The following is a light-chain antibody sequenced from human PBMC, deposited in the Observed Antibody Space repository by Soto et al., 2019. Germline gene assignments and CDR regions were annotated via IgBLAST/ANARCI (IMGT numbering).Light chain of an antibody. V-gene: IGKV3-20*01. Sequence: EIVLTQSPGTLSLSPGERATLSCRASQSVSSSYLAWYQQKPGQAPRLLIYGASSSATGIPDRFSGSGSGTDFTLTSSRLEPEDFAVYYCQQYSSPPWTFGQGTKVEIK. CDR1: QSVSSSY. J-gene: IGKJ1*01. CDR3: QQYSSPPWT. CDR2: GAS.